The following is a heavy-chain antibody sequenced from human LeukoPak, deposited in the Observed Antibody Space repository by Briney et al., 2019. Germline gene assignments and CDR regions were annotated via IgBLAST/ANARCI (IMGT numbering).Heavy chain of an antibody. Sequence: ASVKVSCKASGYTFTSYGISWVRQAPGQGLEWMGWISAYNGNTNYAQKFQGRVTMTTDTSTSTAYMELRSLRSDDTAVYFCARDAGSYNYYYYGMDVWGQGTTVTVSS. V-gene: IGHV1-18*01. J-gene: IGHJ6*02. CDR1: GYTFTSYG. CDR3: ARDAGSYNYYYYGMDV. D-gene: IGHD1-26*01. CDR2: ISAYNGNT.